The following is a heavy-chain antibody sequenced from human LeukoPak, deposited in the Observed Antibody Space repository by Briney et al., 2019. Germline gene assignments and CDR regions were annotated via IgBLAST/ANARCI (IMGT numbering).Heavy chain of an antibody. J-gene: IGHJ4*02. V-gene: IGHV3-23*01. CDR2: ISGSGGST. CDR1: GFTFSSYA. D-gene: IGHD6-19*01. Sequence: GGSLRLSCAASGFTFSSYAMSWVRQAPGKGLEWVSAISGSGGSTYYADSEKGRFTISRDNSKNTLYLQMNSLRAEDTAVYYCAKDYSQWLALDYWGQGTLVTVSS. CDR3: AKDYSQWLALDY.